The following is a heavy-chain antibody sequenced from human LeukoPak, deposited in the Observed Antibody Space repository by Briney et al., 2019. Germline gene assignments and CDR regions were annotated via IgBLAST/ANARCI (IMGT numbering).Heavy chain of an antibody. V-gene: IGHV3-21*01. CDR3: ARAAPNYGGNSWFDY. J-gene: IGHJ4*02. Sequence: PGGSLRLSCAASGFTFSSYWMHWVRQAPGKGLEWVSSISSSSSYIYYADSVKGRFTISRDNAKNSLYLQMNSLRAEDTAVYYCARAAPNYGGNSWFDYWGQGTLVTVSS. CDR1: GFTFSSYW. CDR2: ISSSSSYI. D-gene: IGHD4-23*01.